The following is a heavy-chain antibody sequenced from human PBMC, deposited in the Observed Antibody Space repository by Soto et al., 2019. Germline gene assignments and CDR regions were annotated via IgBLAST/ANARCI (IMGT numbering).Heavy chain of an antibody. Sequence: QVQLQESGPGLVKPSQTLSLTCTVSGGSISTGGYYWTWIRQHPGKGLEWLGYIYYSGSTYYNPSLKSRVTISVDTSKNQFSLKPSSVTAADTAVYYCARGLSVTLFDNWGQGTLVTVSS. D-gene: IGHD4-17*01. V-gene: IGHV4-31*03. CDR3: ARGLSVTLFDN. CDR1: GGSISTGGYY. J-gene: IGHJ4*02. CDR2: IYYSGST.